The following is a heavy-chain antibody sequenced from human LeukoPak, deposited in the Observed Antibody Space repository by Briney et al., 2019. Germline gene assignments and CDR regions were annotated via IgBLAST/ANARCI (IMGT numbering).Heavy chain of an antibody. J-gene: IGHJ4*02. CDR3: TRGQLVIYSSGWYDY. Sequence: PGGSLRLSCAASGFTFSSYGIHWVRQAPGKGLEWVGFIRSKAYGGTTEYAASVKGRFTISRDDSKSIAYLQMNSLKTEDTAVYYCTRGQLVIYSSGWYDYWGQGTLVTVSS. D-gene: IGHD6-19*01. CDR1: GFTFSSYG. V-gene: IGHV3-49*04. CDR2: IRSKAYGGTT.